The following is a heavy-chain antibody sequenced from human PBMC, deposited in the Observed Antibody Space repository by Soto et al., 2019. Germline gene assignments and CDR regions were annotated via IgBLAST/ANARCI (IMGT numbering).Heavy chain of an antibody. CDR3: ARGYGRKFDY. J-gene: IGHJ4*02. V-gene: IGHV4-34*01. D-gene: IGHD3-10*01. CDR1: GGSFSGYY. CDR2: INHSGST. Sequence: PSETLSLTCAVYGGSFSGYYWSWIRQPPGKGLEWIGEINHSGSTNYNPSLKSRVTISVDTSKNQFSLKLSSVTAADTAVYHCARGYGRKFDYWGQGTLVTGSS.